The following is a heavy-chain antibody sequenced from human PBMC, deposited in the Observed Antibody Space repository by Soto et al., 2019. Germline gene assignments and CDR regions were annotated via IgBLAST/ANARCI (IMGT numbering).Heavy chain of an antibody. D-gene: IGHD1-1*01. Sequence: QVQLVESGGGVVQPGRSLRLSCAASGFTFSSYAMHWVRQAPGKGLEWVAVISYDGSNKYYADSVKGRFTISRDNSKNTLYLQMNSLRAEDTAVYYCAREGHRWVQSSITPDDWGQGTLVTVSS. J-gene: IGHJ4*02. CDR1: GFTFSSYA. CDR2: ISYDGSNK. CDR3: AREGHRWVQSSITPDD. V-gene: IGHV3-30-3*01.